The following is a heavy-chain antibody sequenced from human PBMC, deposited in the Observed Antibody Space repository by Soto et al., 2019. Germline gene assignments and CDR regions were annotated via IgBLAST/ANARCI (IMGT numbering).Heavy chain of an antibody. V-gene: IGHV3-48*01. D-gene: IGHD2-2*02. CDR2: ISSSSSTI. Sequence: GGSLRLSCAASGFTFSSYSMNWVRQAPGKGLEWVSYISSSSSTIYYADSVKGRFTISRDNAKNSLYLQMNSLRAEDTAVYYCASYTDDAFDIWGQGTMVTVSS. CDR3: ASYTDDAFDI. J-gene: IGHJ3*02. CDR1: GFTFSSYS.